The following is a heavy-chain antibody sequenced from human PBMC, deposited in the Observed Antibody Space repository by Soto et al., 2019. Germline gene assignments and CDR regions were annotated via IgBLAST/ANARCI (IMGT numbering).Heavy chain of an antibody. Sequence: QVQLVQSGAEVKKPGASVKVSCKASGYTFTSYAMHWVRQAPGQRLEWMGWINAGNGNTNYSQKFQGRVTITTDTSASTAYMELSSLRSEDTAVYYCARAPGGPCFDYWGQGTLVTVSS. CDR2: INAGNGNT. CDR1: GYTFTSYA. V-gene: IGHV1-3*01. J-gene: IGHJ4*02. D-gene: IGHD3-10*01. CDR3: ARAPGGPCFDY.